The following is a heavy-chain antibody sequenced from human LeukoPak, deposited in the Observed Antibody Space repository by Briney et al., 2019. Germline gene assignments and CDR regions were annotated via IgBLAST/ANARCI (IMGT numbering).Heavy chain of an antibody. Sequence: GGSLRLSCAASGFTFSSYSMNWVRQAPGKGLEWVSSITSSSSYIYYADSVKGRFTISRDNAKNSLYLQMNSLRAEDTAVYYCCMYYYTSRGYEFDYWAERPRDSVSS. CDR2: ITSSSSYI. CDR3: CMYYYTSRGYEFDY. D-gene: IGHD3-22*01. CDR1: GFTFSSYS. J-gene: IGHJ4*02. V-gene: IGHV3-21*01.